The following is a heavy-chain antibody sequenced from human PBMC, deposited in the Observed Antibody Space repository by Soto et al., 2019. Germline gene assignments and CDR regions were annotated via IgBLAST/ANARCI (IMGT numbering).Heavy chain of an antibody. D-gene: IGHD3-10*01. CDR2: ISANSGDT. Sequence: QVQLVQSGAEVKKPGASVKVSCKASGYSFTSHGISWVRQAPGQGLEWMGWISANSGDTNYAQKLQGRVTVTTATSTITADLDMRSLRPEDTAVYCCATVVRGSDIDYYHYIDGWGQGTTVTVSS. J-gene: IGHJ6*03. CDR1: GYSFTSHG. CDR3: ATVVRGSDIDYYHYIDG. V-gene: IGHV1-18*01.